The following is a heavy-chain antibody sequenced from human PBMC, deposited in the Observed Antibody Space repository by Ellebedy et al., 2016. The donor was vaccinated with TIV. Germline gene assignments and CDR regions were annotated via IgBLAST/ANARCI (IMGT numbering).Heavy chain of an antibody. CDR2: VYYSGSP. CDR1: GGSTSTYY. V-gene: IGHV4-59*01. J-gene: IGHJ5*02. Sequence: MPGGSLRLSCTVSGGSTSTYYWTWIRQTPGKGLEWIGNVYYSGSPNYNPSLKSRVTISLDTSTKQFSLKLDSVTAADTAVYYCARGFLSKWLDPWGRGTLVTVSS. CDR3: ARGFLSKWLDP.